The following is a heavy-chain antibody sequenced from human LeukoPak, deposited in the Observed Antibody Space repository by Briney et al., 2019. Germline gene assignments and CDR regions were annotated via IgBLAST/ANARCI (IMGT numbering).Heavy chain of an antibody. CDR1: GFTFSSYE. CDR2: ISSSGSTI. J-gene: IGHJ4*02. D-gene: IGHD4-23*01. Sequence: PGGSLRLSCAASGFTFSSYEMNWVRQAPGKGLEWVSHISSSGSTIYYTDSVKGRFTISRDNSKNLLYLQMNSLRAEDTAIYYCARTVARIGYWGQGTLVTASS. V-gene: IGHV3-48*03. CDR3: ARTVARIGY.